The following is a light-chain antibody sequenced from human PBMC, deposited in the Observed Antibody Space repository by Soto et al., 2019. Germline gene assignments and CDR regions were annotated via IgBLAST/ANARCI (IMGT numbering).Light chain of an antibody. Sequence: ELQMLQFPATRSVSPRERPTLSCMASQSVSSNLAWYQQKPGQAPRLLIYGASTRATGIPARFSGSGSGTEFTLTISCLQSEDFAVYYCQQYNNWRGTFGEGTKVDIK. CDR2: GAS. CDR1: QSVSSN. V-gene: IGKV3-15*01. J-gene: IGKJ1*01. CDR3: QQYNNWRGT.